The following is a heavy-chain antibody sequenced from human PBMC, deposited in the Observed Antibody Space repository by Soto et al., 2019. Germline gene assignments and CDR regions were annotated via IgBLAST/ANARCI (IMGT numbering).Heavy chain of an antibody. CDR1: GYTLTELS. D-gene: IGHD3-16*02. V-gene: IGHV1-24*01. CDR2: FDPEDGET. CDR3: ATATSHYDYVWGSYRQNRYYYYGMDV. Sequence: ASGKVSCKVSGYTLTELSMHCVRQAPGKVLEWMGGFDPEDGETIYAQKFQGRVTMTEDTSTDTAYMELSSLRSEDTAVYYCATATSHYDYVWGSYRQNRYYYYGMDVWGQGTTVTVSS. J-gene: IGHJ6*02.